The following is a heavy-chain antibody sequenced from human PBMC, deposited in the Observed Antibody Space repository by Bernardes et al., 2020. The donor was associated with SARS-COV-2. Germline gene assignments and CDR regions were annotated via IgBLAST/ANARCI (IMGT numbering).Heavy chain of an antibody. CDR3: AKDLGVLSY. D-gene: IGHD3-16*01. Sequence: GGSLRLSRVASGLTFSNYVMSWVRQAPGKGLEWVSAISGSGGRTYYADSVKGRFTISRDNSKNTLYLQMNSLRAEDTAVYYCAKDLGVLSYWGQGTLVTVSS. J-gene: IGHJ4*02. V-gene: IGHV3-23*01. CDR2: ISGSGGRT. CDR1: GLTFSNYV.